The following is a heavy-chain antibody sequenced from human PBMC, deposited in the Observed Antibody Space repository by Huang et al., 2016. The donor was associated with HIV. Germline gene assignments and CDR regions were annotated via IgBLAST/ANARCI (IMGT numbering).Heavy chain of an antibody. J-gene: IGHJ6*03. CDR1: GFIFNDFA. CDR2: VRSKAFGGAS. CDR3: SPSGDDYFYFYMDV. V-gene: IGHV3-49*03. D-gene: IGHD4-17*01. Sequence: QLVESGGDSVQSGRSLRLSCRGSGFIFNDFAINWFLQSPGKLRELICFVRSKAFGGASKSAPSVKDRFTVSRDEAKNVAFLQMDNLQVDDTAIYYCSPSGDDYFYFYMDVWGNGTTVIVS.